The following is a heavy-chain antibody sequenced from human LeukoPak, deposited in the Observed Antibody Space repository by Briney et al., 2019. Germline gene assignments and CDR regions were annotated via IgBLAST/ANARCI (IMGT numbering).Heavy chain of an antibody. V-gene: IGHV3-30*04. J-gene: IGHJ6*02. CDR3: AKARARIAAAGKTYYYYGMDV. Sequence: GGSLRLSCAASGFTFSSYAMHWVRQAPGKGLEWVAVISYDGSNKYYADSVKGRFTISRDNSKNTLYLQMNSLRAEDTAVYYCAKARARIAAAGKTYYYYGMDVWGQGTTVTVSS. CDR2: ISYDGSNK. D-gene: IGHD6-13*01. CDR1: GFTFSSYA.